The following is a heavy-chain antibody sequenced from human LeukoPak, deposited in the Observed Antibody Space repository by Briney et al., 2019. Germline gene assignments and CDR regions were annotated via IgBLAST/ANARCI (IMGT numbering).Heavy chain of an antibody. D-gene: IGHD3-10*01. CDR2: IWYDGSNK. J-gene: IGHJ6*02. V-gene: IGHV3-33*01. CDR1: GFTFSSYG. CDR3: ARDRVNRAVHYGMDV. Sequence: PGGSLRLSCAASGFTFSSYGMHWVRQAPGKGLEWVAVIWYDGSNKYYADSVKGRFTISRDNSKNTLYLQMNSLRAEDTAVYYCARDRVNRAVHYGMDVWGQGTTVTVSS.